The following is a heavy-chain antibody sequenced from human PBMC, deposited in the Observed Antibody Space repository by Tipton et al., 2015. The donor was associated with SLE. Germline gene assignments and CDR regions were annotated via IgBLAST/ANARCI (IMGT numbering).Heavy chain of an antibody. Sequence: TLSLTCTVSGGSISSSSYYWGWIRQPPGKGLEWIGYIYYSGSTYYNPSLKSRVTISVDTSKNQFSLKLSSVTAADTAVYYCARAHMSSGWTALFDYWGQGTLVTISS. CDR3: ARAHMSSGWTALFDY. J-gene: IGHJ4*02. CDR2: IYYSGST. V-gene: IGHV4-39*07. CDR1: GGSISSSSYY. D-gene: IGHD6-19*01.